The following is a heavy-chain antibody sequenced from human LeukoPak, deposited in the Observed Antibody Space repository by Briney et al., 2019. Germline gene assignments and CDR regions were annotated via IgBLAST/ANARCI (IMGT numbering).Heavy chain of an antibody. Sequence: GGSLRLSYAASGFTFSSYAMHWVRQAPGKGLEWVAVVSYDGSNKYYADSVKGRFTISRDNSKNTLCLQVNSLRAEDMAVYYCARYSSSYQGGFDYWGQGTLVTVSS. D-gene: IGHD6-13*01. CDR1: GFTFSSYA. V-gene: IGHV3-30*03. CDR2: VSYDGSNK. J-gene: IGHJ4*02. CDR3: ARYSSSYQGGFDY.